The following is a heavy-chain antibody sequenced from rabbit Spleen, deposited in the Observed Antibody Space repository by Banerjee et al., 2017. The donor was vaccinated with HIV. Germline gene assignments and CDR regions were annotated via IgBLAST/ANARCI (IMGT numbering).Heavy chain of an antibody. V-gene: IGHV1S45*01. Sequence: QEQLVESGGGLVQPEGSLTLTCTASGFDFSSSDYMCWVRQAPGKGLEWIACIYSGVSGNTYYASWAKGRFTISKTSSTTVTLQMTSLTVADTATYFCARDTGSSFSSYGMDLWGPGTLVTVS. J-gene: IGHJ6*01. CDR1: GFDFSSSDY. D-gene: IGHD8-1*01. CDR2: IYSGVSGNT. CDR3: ARDTGSSFSSYGMDL.